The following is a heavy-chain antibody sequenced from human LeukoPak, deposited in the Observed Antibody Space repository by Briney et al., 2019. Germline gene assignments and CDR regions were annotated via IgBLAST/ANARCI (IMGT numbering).Heavy chain of an antibody. D-gene: IGHD3-16*01. CDR1: GGSMSGHF. CDR3: MRGGAMATHYFDT. Sequence: SETLSLRCAVSGGSMSGHFWSWIRQSPEKGLEYIGYISHTGITNYNPSLKSRLTISLETSQNQFSLSLTSVTAADTAVYYCMRGGAMATHYFDTWGQGTLVSVSS. V-gene: IGHV4-59*11. J-gene: IGHJ4*02. CDR2: ISHTGIT.